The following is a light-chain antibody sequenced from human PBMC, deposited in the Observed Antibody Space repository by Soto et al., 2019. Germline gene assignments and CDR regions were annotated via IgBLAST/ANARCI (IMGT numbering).Light chain of an antibody. Sequence: EIVLTQSPATLSLSPGERATLSCRASQSVYSNLAWYQQKPGQAPRLLIYDASNRATGIPARFSGSGSGTDFTLTISSLEPEDFAVYYCQQRSNWPRTFGQGTKVEIQ. CDR2: DAS. CDR1: QSVYSN. CDR3: QQRSNWPRT. V-gene: IGKV3-11*01. J-gene: IGKJ1*01.